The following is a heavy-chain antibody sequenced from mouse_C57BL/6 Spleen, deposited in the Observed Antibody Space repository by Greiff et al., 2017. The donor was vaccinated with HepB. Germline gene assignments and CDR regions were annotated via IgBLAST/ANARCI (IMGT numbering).Heavy chain of an antibody. CDR1: GFSLTSYG. CDR2: IWSGGST. CDR3: ARKGFTGTDWYFDV. D-gene: IGHD4-1*01. J-gene: IGHJ1*03. V-gene: IGHV2-2*01. Sequence: VQLQQSGPGLVQPSQSLSITCTVSGFSLTSYGVHWVRQSPGKGLEWLGVIWSGGSTDYNAAFISRLSISKDNSKSQVFFKMNSLRADDTAIYYCARKGFTGTDWYFDVWGTGTTVTVSS.